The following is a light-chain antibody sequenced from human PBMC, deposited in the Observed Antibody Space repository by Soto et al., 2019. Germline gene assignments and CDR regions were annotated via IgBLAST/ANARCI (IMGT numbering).Light chain of an antibody. CDR3: QQSYTTPVT. CDR2: ATS. V-gene: IGKV1-39*01. CDR1: LSINTH. Sequence: DLQMTQSPSSLSASVGDRVPITCRTSLSINTHLRWYHQKPGKAPKLLIYATSSLQRGVPARFNGSGSGTHFTLTISSLQPEDFATYYCQQSYTTPVTFGQGTRLEIK. J-gene: IGKJ5*01.